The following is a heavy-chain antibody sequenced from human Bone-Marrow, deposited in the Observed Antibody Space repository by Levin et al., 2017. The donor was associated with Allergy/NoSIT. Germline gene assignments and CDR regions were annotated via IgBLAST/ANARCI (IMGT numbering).Heavy chain of an antibody. CDR1: GYNFNNYW. D-gene: IGHD5-18*01. J-gene: IGHJ4*02. CDR3: ATLGATAMEFHF. Sequence: GESLKISCKGSGYNFNNYWIGWVRQVPGKGLEWMGIISPGDSDTRYSPSFQGQVTISADKSISTAYLQWSTLKASDTAIYYCATLGATAMEFHFWGQGTVVTVSS. CDR2: ISPGDSDT. V-gene: IGHV5-51*01.